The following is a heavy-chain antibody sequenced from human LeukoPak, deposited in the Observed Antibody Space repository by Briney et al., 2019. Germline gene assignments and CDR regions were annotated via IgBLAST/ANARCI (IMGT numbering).Heavy chain of an antibody. CDR3: MVLIGPVP. J-gene: IGHJ5*02. CDR1: GFTFSSYS. D-gene: IGHD3-10*01. CDR2: ISSSSTYI. V-gene: IGHV3-21*01. Sequence: PGGSLRLSCAASGFTFSSYSMNWVRQAPGKGLEWVSSISSSSTYIYYADSVKGRFTISRDNAKSSLYLQMNSLRAEDTAVYYCMVLIGPVPWGQGTLVTVSS.